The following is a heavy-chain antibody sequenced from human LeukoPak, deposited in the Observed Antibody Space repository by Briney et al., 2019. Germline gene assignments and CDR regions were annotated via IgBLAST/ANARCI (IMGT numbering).Heavy chain of an antibody. J-gene: IGHJ4*02. Sequence: PSETLSLTCAVSGGSISSGDYYWSWIRQHPGKGLEWIGYIYYSGSTYYSPSLKSRVTISVDTSKNQFSLKLSSVTAADTAVYYCTRASMIVVVIDYWGQGTLVTVSS. CDR3: TRASMIVVVIDY. CDR1: GGSISSGDYY. V-gene: IGHV4-30-4*01. CDR2: IYYSGST. D-gene: IGHD3-22*01.